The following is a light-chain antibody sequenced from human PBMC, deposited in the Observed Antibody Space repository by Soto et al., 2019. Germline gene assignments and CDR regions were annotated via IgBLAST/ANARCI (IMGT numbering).Light chain of an antibody. CDR3: QQYNNWPPWT. CDR1: QSVSSN. CDR2: GAS. V-gene: IGKV3-15*01. J-gene: IGKJ1*01. Sequence: ELVMTQSPATLSVPPGERAPLSCRASQSVSSNLAWYQQKPGQPPRLLIYGASTRATGIPARFSGSGSGTEFTLTISSLQSEDFAVYYCQQYNNWPPWTFGQGTKVEIK.